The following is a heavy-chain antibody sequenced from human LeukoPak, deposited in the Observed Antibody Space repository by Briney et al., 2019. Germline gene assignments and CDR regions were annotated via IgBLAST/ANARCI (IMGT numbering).Heavy chain of an antibody. CDR2: IHHTGAT. V-gene: IGHV4-34*01. CDR1: GGSLSGYF. CDR3: ARGRLDYYYMDV. J-gene: IGHJ6*03. D-gene: IGHD3-9*01. Sequence: SETLSLTCAVYGGSLSGYFWSWIRQPPGKGLEWIGEIHHTGATNYKPSLKSRVSISLDMPKNQLSLEMRSVTAADTAVYYCARGRLDYYYMDVWGRGTTVTVSS.